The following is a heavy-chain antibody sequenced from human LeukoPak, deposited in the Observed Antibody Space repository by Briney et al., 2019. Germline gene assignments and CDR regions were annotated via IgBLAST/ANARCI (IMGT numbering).Heavy chain of an antibody. D-gene: IGHD6-19*01. Sequence: GASVKVSCKASGYTFTSYGISWVRQAPGQGLEWMGWISAYNGNTNYAQKLQGRVTMTTDASTSTAYMELRSLRSDDTAVYYCARDAGYSSGRDDAFDIWGQGTMVTVSS. J-gene: IGHJ3*02. CDR2: ISAYNGNT. CDR1: GYTFTSYG. V-gene: IGHV1-18*01. CDR3: ARDAGYSSGRDDAFDI.